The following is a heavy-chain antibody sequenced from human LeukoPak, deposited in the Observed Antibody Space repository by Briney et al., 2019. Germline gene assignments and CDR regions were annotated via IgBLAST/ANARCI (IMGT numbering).Heavy chain of an antibody. D-gene: IGHD4-17*01. CDR1: GFTVSSNY. Sequence: GGSLRLSCAASGFTVSSNYMSWVRQAPGKGLEWVSVIYSGGSTYYANSVKGRFTISRDNSKNTLYLQMNSLRAEDTAVYYCAREAVTRNYFDYWGQGTLVTVSS. J-gene: IGHJ4*02. V-gene: IGHV3-53*01. CDR3: AREAVTRNYFDY. CDR2: IYSGGST.